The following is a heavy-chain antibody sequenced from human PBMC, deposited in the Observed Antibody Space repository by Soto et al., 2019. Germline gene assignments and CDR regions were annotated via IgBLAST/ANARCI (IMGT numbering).Heavy chain of an antibody. CDR2: ISYDGSNK. V-gene: IGHV3-30-3*01. CDR3: ASSPYYYDSSGFAY. J-gene: IGHJ4*02. CDR1: GFTFSSYA. D-gene: IGHD3-22*01. Sequence: GGSLRLSCAASGFTFSSYAMHWVRQAPGKGLEWVAVISYDGSNKYYADSVKGRFTISRDNSKNTLYLQMNSLRAEDTAVYYCASSPYYYDSSGFAYWGQGTLVTVSS.